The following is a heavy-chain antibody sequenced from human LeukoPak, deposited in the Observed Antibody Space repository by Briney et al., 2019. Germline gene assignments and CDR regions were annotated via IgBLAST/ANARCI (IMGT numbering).Heavy chain of an antibody. Sequence: GGSLRLSCAASGFSFSSFDMHWVRQAPGKGLEWVAVISYDGNKKYYGDSVKGRFTISRDNSMNMLYLKMNSLRADDTAVYYCSRDPRGIALAGTYDYWGQGILVTVSS. CDR1: GFSFSSFD. CDR2: ISYDGNKK. J-gene: IGHJ4*02. D-gene: IGHD6-19*01. V-gene: IGHV3-30*03. CDR3: SRDPRGIALAGTYDY.